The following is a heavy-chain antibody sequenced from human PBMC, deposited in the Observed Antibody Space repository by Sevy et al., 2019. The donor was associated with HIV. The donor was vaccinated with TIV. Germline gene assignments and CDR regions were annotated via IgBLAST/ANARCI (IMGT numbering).Heavy chain of an antibody. V-gene: IGHV1-18*01. J-gene: IGHJ4*02. CDR1: GYTFSTYR. CDR3: ARAYCSGGRCYSLAY. D-gene: IGHD2-15*01. CDR2: ISPHHGDT. Sequence: ASVKVSCKVSGYTFSTYRITWVRQAPGQGLEWMGWISPHHGDTNYAQKVQGRVTMITDTSTSTAYMELRGLRSDDTAVYYCARAYCSGGRCYSLAYWGQGTLVTVSS.